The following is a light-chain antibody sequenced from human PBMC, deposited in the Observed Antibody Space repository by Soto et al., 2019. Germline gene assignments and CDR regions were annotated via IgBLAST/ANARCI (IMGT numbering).Light chain of an antibody. CDR1: QGISSD. CDR2: AAS. CDR3: QQFNSSPVT. V-gene: IGKV1-13*02. Sequence: AIQLTQSPSSLSASVGDSVTITCRASQGISSDLAWYQQKPGKGPNLLIYAASSLESGVPSRFSGSGSGTDFTLTISSLQPEDFATYYCQQFNSSPVTFGPGTKVGIK. J-gene: IGKJ3*01.